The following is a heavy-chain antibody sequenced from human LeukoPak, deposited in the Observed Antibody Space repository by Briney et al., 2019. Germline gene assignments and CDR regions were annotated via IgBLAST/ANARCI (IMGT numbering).Heavy chain of an antibody. CDR1: GGSISSGGYY. D-gene: IGHD3-22*01. CDR2: IYYSGST. V-gene: IGHV4-31*03. J-gene: IGHJ3*02. Sequence: SGTLSLTCTVSGGSISSGGYYWSWIRQHPGKGLEWIGYIYYSGSTYYNPSLKSRVTISVDTSKNQFSLKLSSVTAADTAVYYCARVILSSGYYVDAFDIWGQGTMVTVSS. CDR3: ARVILSSGYYVDAFDI.